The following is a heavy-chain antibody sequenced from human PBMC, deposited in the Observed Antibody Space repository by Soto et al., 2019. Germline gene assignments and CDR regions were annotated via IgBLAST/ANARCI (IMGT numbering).Heavy chain of an antibody. D-gene: IGHD2-2*01. CDR1: GFTFSSYA. CDR2: ISGSGGST. CDR3: AKAHQFSKYCSSTSCYFPNDY. Sequence: GGSLRLSCAASGFTFSSYAMSWVRQAPGKGLEWVSAISGSGGSTYYADSVKGRFTISRDNSKNTLYLQMNSLRAEDTAVYYCAKAHQFSKYCSSTSCYFPNDYWGQGTLVTVSS. V-gene: IGHV3-23*01. J-gene: IGHJ4*02.